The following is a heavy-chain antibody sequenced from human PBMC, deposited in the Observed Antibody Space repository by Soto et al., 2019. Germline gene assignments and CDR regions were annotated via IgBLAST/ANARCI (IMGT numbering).Heavy chain of an antibody. CDR3: IRGGSPYYYDY. CDR1: GFIFSGSA. CDR2: ILSKAGNYAT. J-gene: IGHJ4*02. V-gene: IGHV3-73*01. Sequence: EVQLVESGGGLVQPGGSLKLSCAASGFIFSGSAVHWVRQASGKGLEWVGRILSKAGNYATAYPASMKGRFTISRDDSANTAFRQMTSLKTEDTAVYYCIRGGSPYYYDYWGQGTLVAVSS.